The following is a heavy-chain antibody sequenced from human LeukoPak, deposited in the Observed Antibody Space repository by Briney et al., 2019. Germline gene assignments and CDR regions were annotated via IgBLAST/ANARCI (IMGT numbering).Heavy chain of an antibody. CDR1: GGSFSGYY. CDR3: ARVAAAGNYYFDY. J-gene: IGHJ4*02. D-gene: IGHD6-13*01. V-gene: IGHV4-34*01. CDR2: INHSGST. Sequence: SETLSLTCAVYGGSFSGYYWSWIRQPPGKGLEWIGEINHSGSTNYNPSLKSRVTISIDTSKNQFSLKLSSVTAADTAVYFCARVAAAGNYYFDYWGQGTLVTVSS.